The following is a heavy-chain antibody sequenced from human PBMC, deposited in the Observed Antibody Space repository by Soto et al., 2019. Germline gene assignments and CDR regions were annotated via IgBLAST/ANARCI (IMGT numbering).Heavy chain of an antibody. CDR1: GFTFRRYW. Sequence: EVQLVESGGGVVQPGGSLRLSCAASGFTFRRYWMHWVRQVPGKGLVWVSRINNDGSSTSYADSVKGRFTISRDNAKNTLSLQMSSLRAEDTAVYYCARSVRGYSYGQDWGQGTLVTVSS. V-gene: IGHV3-74*02. D-gene: IGHD5-18*01. CDR2: INNDGSST. J-gene: IGHJ4*02. CDR3: ARSVRGYSYGQD.